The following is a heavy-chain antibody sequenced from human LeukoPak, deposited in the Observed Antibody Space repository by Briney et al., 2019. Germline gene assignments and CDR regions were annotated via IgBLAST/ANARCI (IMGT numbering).Heavy chain of an antibody. J-gene: IGHJ4*02. CDR2: IKQDGSEK. CDR3: ARDLPDY. CDR1: GFTFSNAW. V-gene: IGHV3-7*01. Sequence: PGGSLRLSCAASGFTFSNAWVTWVRQAPGKGLEWVANIKQDGSEKYYVDSVKGRFTISRDNAKNSLYLQMNSLRAEDTAVYYCARDLPDYWGQGTLVTVSS.